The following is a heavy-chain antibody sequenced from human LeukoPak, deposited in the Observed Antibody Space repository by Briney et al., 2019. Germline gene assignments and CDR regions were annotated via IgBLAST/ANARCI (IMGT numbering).Heavy chain of an antibody. D-gene: IGHD4-11*01. V-gene: IGHV4-4*08. Sequence: PSETLSLTCTVSGDSSNVYYWTWLRQPPGKGLEWIGYIYDSGITNYNPSLKSRLTISLDTFKKHFSLNLTSMTASDTAMYYCATHSFPTRIDSWSQGTLVTVSS. CDR3: ATHSFPTRIDS. CDR2: IYDSGIT. CDR1: GDSSNVYY. J-gene: IGHJ4*02.